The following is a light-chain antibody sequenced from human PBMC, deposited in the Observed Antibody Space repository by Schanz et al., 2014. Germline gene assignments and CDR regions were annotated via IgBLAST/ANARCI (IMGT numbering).Light chain of an antibody. V-gene: IGKV3-20*01. CDR1: QSVSSN. CDR3: QQYATAPVT. CDR2: GAS. Sequence: EIVMTQSPATLSVSPGERATLSCRASQSVSSNLAWYQQKPGQAPRLLIYGASSRATGIPDRFRGSGSGTDFTLSISRLEPEDFAVYYCQQYATAPVTFGQGTRLEIK. J-gene: IGKJ2*01.